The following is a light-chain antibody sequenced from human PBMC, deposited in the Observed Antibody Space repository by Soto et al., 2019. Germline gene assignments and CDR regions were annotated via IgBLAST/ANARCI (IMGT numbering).Light chain of an antibody. J-gene: IGKJ2*01. V-gene: IGKV3-20*01. CDR3: HQYGSSPGT. Sequence: EIVLTQSPGTLSLSPGARATLSCRASQSLSSNFLAWYQQKPGQAPRLLIYGSSSRATDIPNKFSGSASGTEFTLTISRLEPEDFAVYYCHQYGSSPGTFGQGTKLEIK. CDR1: QSLSSNF. CDR2: GSS.